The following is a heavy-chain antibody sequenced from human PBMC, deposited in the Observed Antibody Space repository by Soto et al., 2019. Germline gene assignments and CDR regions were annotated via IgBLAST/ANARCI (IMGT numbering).Heavy chain of an antibody. D-gene: IGHD2-15*01. V-gene: IGHV3-30-3*01. CDR1: GFTFSSYA. Sequence: LRLSCAASGFTFSSYAMHWVRQAPGKGLEWVAVISYDGSNKYYADSVKGRFTISRDNSKNTLYLQMNSLRAEDTAVYYCARDLVVVVAATLEYYYYGMDVWGQGTTVTVSS. CDR2: ISYDGSNK. J-gene: IGHJ6*02. CDR3: ARDLVVVVAATLEYYYYGMDV.